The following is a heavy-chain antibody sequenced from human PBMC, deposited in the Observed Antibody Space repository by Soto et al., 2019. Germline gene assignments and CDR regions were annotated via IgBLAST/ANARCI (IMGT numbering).Heavy chain of an antibody. V-gene: IGHV3-9*01. D-gene: IGHD3-10*01. CDR3: VKAIGDHYAPGSWYKAAGYGMDV. CDR1: GFSCNDYA. Sequence: SLRLSCATSGFSCNDYAMHWVRQAPGKGLEWVSGISWNSGNIGYADSVKGRFTICRDNAENSLYLQMNSLRAEDTALYYCVKAIGDHYAPGSWYKAAGYGMDVWGQGTTVTVSS. J-gene: IGHJ6*02. CDR2: ISWNSGNI.